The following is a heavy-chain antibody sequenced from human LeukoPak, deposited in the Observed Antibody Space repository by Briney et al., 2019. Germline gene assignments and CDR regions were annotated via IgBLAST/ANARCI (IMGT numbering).Heavy chain of an antibody. CDR2: IYYSGST. J-gene: IGHJ4*02. CDR3: ARGLIAAAGAYFDY. V-gene: IGHV4-31*03. Sequence: SETLSLTCTVSGGSMSPYHWGWIRQHPGKGLEWIGYIYYSGSTYYNPSLKSRVTISVDTSKNQFSLKLSSVTAADTAVYYCARGLIAAAGAYFDYWGQGTLVTVSS. D-gene: IGHD6-13*01. CDR1: GGSMSPYH.